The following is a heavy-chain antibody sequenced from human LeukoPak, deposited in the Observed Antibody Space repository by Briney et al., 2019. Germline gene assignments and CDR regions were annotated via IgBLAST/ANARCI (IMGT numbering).Heavy chain of an antibody. CDR1: GFTFSSYS. CDR3: ARDDSSSWYSDPFDY. J-gene: IGHJ4*02. CDR2: ISSSSSTI. V-gene: IGHV3-48*01. D-gene: IGHD6-13*01. Sequence: GGSLRLSCAASGFTFSSYSMNWVRQAPGKGLEWVSYISSSSSTIYYADSVKGRFTISRDNAKNSLYLQMNSLRAEDTAVYYCARDDSSSWYSDPFDYWGQGTLVTVSS.